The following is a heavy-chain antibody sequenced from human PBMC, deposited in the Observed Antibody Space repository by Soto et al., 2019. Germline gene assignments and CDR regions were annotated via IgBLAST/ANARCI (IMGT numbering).Heavy chain of an antibody. D-gene: IGHD2-2*01. V-gene: IGHV5-51*01. CDR1: GYSFTSYW. CDR2: IYPGDSDT. Sequence: GGSLRLSCKGSGYSFTSYWIAWARQMPGKGLEWVGIIYPGDSDTRYSPSFEGQVTMSVDKSSSTAYLHWTSLKASDTAIYFCARHMTGMPLHYWGQGTLVTVSS. CDR3: ARHMTGMPLHY. J-gene: IGHJ4*02.